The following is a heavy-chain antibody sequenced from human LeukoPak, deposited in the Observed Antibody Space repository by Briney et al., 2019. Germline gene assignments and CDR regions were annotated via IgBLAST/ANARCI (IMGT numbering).Heavy chain of an antibody. CDR3: ARHSLTIFGVVTVFDY. CDR1: GFTVSSNY. V-gene: IGHV4-39*01. J-gene: IGHJ4*02. CDR2: IYYSGST. Sequence: PGGSLRLSCAASGFTVSSNYMSWIRQPPGKGLEWIGSIYYSGSTYYNPSLKSRVTISVDTSKNQFSLKLSSVTAADTAVYYCARHSLTIFGVVTVFDYWGQGTLVTVSS. D-gene: IGHD3-3*01.